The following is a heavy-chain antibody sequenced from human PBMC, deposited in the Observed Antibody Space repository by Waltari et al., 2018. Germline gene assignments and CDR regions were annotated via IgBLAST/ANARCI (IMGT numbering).Heavy chain of an antibody. V-gene: IGHV4-34*01. Sequence: QVQLQQWGAGLLKPSETLSLTCAVYGGSFSGYYWSWIRQPPGKGLEWIWEINHSGSTNYNPSLKSRVTISVDTSKNQFSLKLSSVTAADTAVYYCAREGRLPGRSWFDPWGQGTLVTVSS. CDR2: INHSGST. CDR3: AREGRLPGRSWFDP. D-gene: IGHD4-17*01. J-gene: IGHJ5*02. CDR1: GGSFSGYY.